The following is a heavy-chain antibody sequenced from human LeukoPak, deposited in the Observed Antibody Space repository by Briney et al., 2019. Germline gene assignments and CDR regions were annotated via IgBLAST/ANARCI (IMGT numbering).Heavy chain of an antibody. Sequence: SETLSLTCTVSGGPISSYYWSWIRQPPGKGLEWIGYIYYSGSTNYNPSLKSRVTISVDTSKNQFSLKLSSVTAADTAVYYCARRSGSYSYYYMDVWGKGTTVTISS. CDR1: GGPISSYY. CDR3: ARRSGSYSYYYMDV. D-gene: IGHD3-10*01. V-gene: IGHV4-59*01. J-gene: IGHJ6*03. CDR2: IYYSGST.